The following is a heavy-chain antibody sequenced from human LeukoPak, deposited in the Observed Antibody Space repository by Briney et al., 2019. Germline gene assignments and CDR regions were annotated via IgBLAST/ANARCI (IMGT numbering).Heavy chain of an antibody. V-gene: IGHV3-21*01. CDR3: ARVAAGAETHTLHYHYMDV. J-gene: IGHJ6*03. Sequence: GGSLRLSCAASGFTFSIYSLTWVRQAPGKGVEWVSSISSTSTYIYYADSAKGRFTISRDNAQNSLYLQMNSLRAEDTAVYSCARVAAGAETHTLHYHYMDVWGKGTTVTV. CDR1: GFTFSIYS. D-gene: IGHD6-13*01. CDR2: ISSTSTYI.